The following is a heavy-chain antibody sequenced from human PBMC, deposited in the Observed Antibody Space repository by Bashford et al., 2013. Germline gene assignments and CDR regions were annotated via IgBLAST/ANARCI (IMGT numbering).Heavy chain of an antibody. CDR3: ASGSSSGSYNWFDP. D-gene: IGHD6-19*01. CDR2: ISSSSSYI. J-gene: IGHJ5*02. Sequence: VRQAPGKGLEWVSSISSSSSYIYYADSVKGRFTISRDNAKNSLYLQMNSLRAEDTAVYYCASGSSSGSYNWFDPWGQGTLVTVSS. V-gene: IGHV3-21*01.